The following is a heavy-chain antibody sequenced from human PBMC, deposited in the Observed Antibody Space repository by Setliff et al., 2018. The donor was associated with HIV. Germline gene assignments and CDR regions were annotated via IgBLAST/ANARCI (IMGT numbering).Heavy chain of an antibody. CDR3: ARDTSRSDESAFDI. J-gene: IGHJ3*02. CDR1: GFTFSTEP. D-gene: IGHD6-19*01. Sequence: GGSLRLSCAASGFTFSTEPMNWVRQTPGKGLEWISNIRSHGSTPEYAASVKGRFTVSRDDSTNSLYLQMNSLKSEDTAVYYCARDTSRSDESAFDIWGQGTMVTVSS. CDR2: IRSHGSTP. V-gene: IGHV3-72*01.